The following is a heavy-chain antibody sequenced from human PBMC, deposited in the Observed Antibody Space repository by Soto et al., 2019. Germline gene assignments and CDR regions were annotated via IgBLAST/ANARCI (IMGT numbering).Heavy chain of an antibody. CDR3: ASPGIAAAGVFSFDY. CDR1: GGSISSSSYY. D-gene: IGHD6-13*01. V-gene: IGHV4-39*01. J-gene: IGHJ4*02. Sequence: ETLSLTCTVSGGSISSSSYYWGWIRQPPGKGLEWIGSIYYSGSTYYNPSLKSRVTISVDTSKNQFSLKLSSVTAADTAVYYCASPGIAAAGVFSFDYWGQGTLVTVSS. CDR2: IYYSGST.